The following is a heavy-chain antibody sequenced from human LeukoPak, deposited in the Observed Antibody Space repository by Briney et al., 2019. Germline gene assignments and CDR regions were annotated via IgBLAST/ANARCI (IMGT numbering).Heavy chain of an antibody. CDR3: ARDGKDDCSSTSCHMTD. CDR2: ISSSGSTI. CDR1: GFTFSDYY. D-gene: IGHD2-2*02. J-gene: IGHJ4*02. Sequence: GGSLRLSCAASGFTFSDYYMSWIRQAPGKGLEGVSYISSSGSTIYYADSVKGRFTISRDNAKNSLYLQMNSLRAEDTAVYYCARDGKDDCSSTSCHMTDWGQGTLVTVSS. V-gene: IGHV3-11*04.